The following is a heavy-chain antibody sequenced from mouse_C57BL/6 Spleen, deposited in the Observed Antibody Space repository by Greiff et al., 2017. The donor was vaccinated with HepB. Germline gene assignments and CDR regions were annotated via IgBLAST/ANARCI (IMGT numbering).Heavy chain of an antibody. CDR2: INPYNGGT. CDR1: GYTFTDYY. V-gene: IGHV1-19*01. Sequence: EVQLQQSGPVLVKPGASVKMSCKASGYTFTDYYMNWVKQSHGKSLEWIGVINPYNGGTSYNQKFKGKATLTVDKSSSTAYMELNSLTSEDSAVYYCARGGYGSSYDYYFDYWGQGTTLTVSS. D-gene: IGHD1-1*01. CDR3: ARGGYGSSYDYYFDY. J-gene: IGHJ2*01.